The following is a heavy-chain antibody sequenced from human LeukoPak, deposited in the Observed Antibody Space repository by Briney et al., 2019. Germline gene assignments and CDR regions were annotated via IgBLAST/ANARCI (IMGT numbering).Heavy chain of an antibody. CDR2: IYTSGST. CDR1: GDSISTYH. Sequence: SETLSLTCSVPGDSISTYHWSWIRQPAAKGLERIGRIYTSGSTNYNPSLKSRATRSVDTPKNQFSLQLTSVTAADTAVNYCARDEQCSGANCYFIWGQPTQLTVSS. CDR3: ARDEQCSGANCYFI. J-gene: IGHJ4*02. D-gene: IGHD2-15*01. V-gene: IGHV4-4*07.